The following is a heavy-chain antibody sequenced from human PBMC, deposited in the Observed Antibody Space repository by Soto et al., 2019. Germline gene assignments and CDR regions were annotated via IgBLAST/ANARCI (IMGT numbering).Heavy chain of an antibody. J-gene: IGHJ4*02. V-gene: IGHV5-51*01. Sequence: ESLKISCQASGYSFTNYWIGWVRQVPGRGLEWVGILYPGNSDTRYRPSFQGQVTISADKSISTAYLQWSSLKASDTAIYYCARPPGSGTLFAYWGQGTPVTVSS. CDR1: GYSFTNYW. CDR2: LYPGNSDT. CDR3: ARPPGSGTLFAY. D-gene: IGHD2-15*01.